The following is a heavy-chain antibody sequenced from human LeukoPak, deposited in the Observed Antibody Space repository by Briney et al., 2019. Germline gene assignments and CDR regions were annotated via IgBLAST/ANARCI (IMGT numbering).Heavy chain of an antibody. D-gene: IGHD2-21*02. V-gene: IGHV4-59*01. CDR1: GGSISSYY. CDR2: IYYSGST. J-gene: IGHJ4*02. CDR3: ARIYCGGDCYPDY. Sequence: SETLSLTCTVSGGSISSYYWSWIRQPPGKGLEWIGYIYYSGSTNYNPSLKSRVTISVDTSKNQFSLKLSSVTAADTAVYYCARIYCGGDCYPDYWGQGTLVTASS.